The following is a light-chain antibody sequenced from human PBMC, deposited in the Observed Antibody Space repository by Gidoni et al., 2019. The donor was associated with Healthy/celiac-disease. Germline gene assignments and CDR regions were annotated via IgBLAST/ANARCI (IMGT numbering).Light chain of an antibody. J-gene: IGKJ5*01. CDR2: AAS. CDR1: QSISSY. V-gene: IGKV1-39*01. CDR3: QQSYSTPSIT. Sequence: DIHMTQSPSSLSASVGDRVTITCRASQSISSYLNWYQQKPGKAPKLLLYAASSLQSGVPSRFSGSGSGTDFTLTISSLQPEDFATYYCQQSYSTPSITFGQGTRLEIK.